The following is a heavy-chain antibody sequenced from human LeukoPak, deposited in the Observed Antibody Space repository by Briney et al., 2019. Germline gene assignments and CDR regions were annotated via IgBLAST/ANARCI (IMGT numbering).Heavy chain of an antibody. J-gene: IGHJ4*02. V-gene: IGHV1-18*01. CDR1: GYTFTSYD. CDR3: ALISYCTTVTCYYLDY. CDR2: ITTYNGDT. D-gene: IGHD2-8*01. Sequence: EASVKVSCKASGYTFTSYDINWVRQAPGQGLEWMGWITTYNGDTNYAQNLQGRVTMTADTSTSTAYMELRSLRSDDTAVYYCALISYCTTVTCYYLDYWGQGTLVTVSS.